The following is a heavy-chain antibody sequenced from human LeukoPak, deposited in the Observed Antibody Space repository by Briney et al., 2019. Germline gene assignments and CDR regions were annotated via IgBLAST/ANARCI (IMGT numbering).Heavy chain of an antibody. D-gene: IGHD3-22*01. Sequence: PGRSLRLSCTISGFTFGDYAVNWVRQAPGKGLEWVGFIRSKAYGGAAEYAASVKGRFTISRDDSKSIVYLHMNSLKTEDTAVYYCSGDLGGYYPVYWGQGTLVTVSS. CDR1: GFTFGDYA. V-gene: IGHV3-49*04. J-gene: IGHJ4*02. CDR2: IRSKAYGGAA. CDR3: SGDLGGYYPVY.